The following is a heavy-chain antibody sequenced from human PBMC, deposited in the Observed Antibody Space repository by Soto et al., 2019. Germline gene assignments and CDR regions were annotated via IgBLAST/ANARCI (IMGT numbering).Heavy chain of an antibody. D-gene: IGHD3-22*01. V-gene: IGHV1-69*13. Sequence: SVKVSCKASGGTFRSYSISWVLQAPGQGLEWMGGIIPIFDITNYAQKFQGRVTITADESTSTAYMELSSLGSDDTAVYYCARPDEGGYSSNHHYYYALDVWGQGTTVTVSS. CDR1: GGTFRSYS. CDR2: IIPIFDIT. J-gene: IGHJ6*02. CDR3: ARPDEGGYSSNHHYYYALDV.